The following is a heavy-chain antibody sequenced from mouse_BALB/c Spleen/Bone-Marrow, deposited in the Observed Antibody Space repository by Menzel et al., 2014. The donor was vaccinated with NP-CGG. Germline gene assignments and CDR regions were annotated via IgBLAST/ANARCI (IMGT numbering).Heavy chain of an antibody. CDR1: GYTFTSYW. CDR2: IYPGDGDT. V-gene: IGHV1-87*01. J-gene: IGHJ1*01. D-gene: IGHD2-1*01. CDR3: ARSGNYWYFDV. Sequence: QVQLKDSGAELARPGASVKLSCKASGYTFTSYWMQWVKQRPGQGLEWIGAIYPGDGDTRYTQKFKGKATLTADKSSSTAYMQLSSLASEDSAVYYCARSGNYWYFDVWGAGTTVTVPS.